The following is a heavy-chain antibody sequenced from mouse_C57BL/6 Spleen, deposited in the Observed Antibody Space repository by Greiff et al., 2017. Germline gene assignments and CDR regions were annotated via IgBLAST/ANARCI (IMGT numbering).Heavy chain of an antibody. CDR3: TGTTVVTPDWYFDV. CDR2: IDPETGGT. V-gene: IGHV1-15*01. Sequence: VQLQQSGAELVRPGASVTLSCKASGYTFTDYEMHWVKQTPVHGLEWIGAIDPETGGTAYNQKFKGKAILTADKSSSTAYMELRTLTSEDSAVYDGTGTTVVTPDWYFDVWGTGTTVTVSS. D-gene: IGHD1-1*01. CDR1: GYTFTDYE. J-gene: IGHJ1*03.